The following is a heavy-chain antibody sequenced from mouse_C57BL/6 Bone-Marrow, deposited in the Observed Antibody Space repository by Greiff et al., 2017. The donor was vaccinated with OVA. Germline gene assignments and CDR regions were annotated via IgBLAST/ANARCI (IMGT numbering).Heavy chain of an antibody. CDR3: ARVAY. V-gene: IGHV1-80*01. CDR2: IYPGAGDT. CDR1: GYAFRSYL. J-gene: IGHJ3*01. Sequence: QVQLQQSGADLVQPGASVQISCNASGYAFRSYLLNWVKQRPGKGLEWIGQIYPGAGDTNYNEKFTGKATLTSDKSSSTAYMQLSSLTSEDSAVYFCARVAYWGQGTLVTVSA.